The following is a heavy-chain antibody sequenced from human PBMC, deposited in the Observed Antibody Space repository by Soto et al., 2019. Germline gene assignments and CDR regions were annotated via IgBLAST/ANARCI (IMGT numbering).Heavy chain of an antibody. CDR2: IYYSVST. CDR1: GDCISSSSYY. J-gene: IGHJ5*02. CDR3: ARHRQRITIFGVVLPAAHSHWFDP. D-gene: IGHD3-3*01. Sequence: SETLSLTWTVSGDCISSSSYYWGWIRQPPGKGLEWIGSIYYSVSTYYNPSLKSRVTISVDTSKNQFSLKLSSVTAADTAVYYCARHRQRITIFGVVLPAAHSHWFDPWGQGTLVTASS. V-gene: IGHV4-39*01.